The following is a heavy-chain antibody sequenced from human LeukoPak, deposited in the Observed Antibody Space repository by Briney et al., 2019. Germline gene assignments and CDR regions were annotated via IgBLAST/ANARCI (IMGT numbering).Heavy chain of an antibody. D-gene: IGHD4-23*01. CDR1: GFTFSSYG. J-gene: IGHJ4*02. Sequence: GGSLRLSCAASGFTFSSYGMHWVRQAPGKGLEWVAVISYDGSNKYYADSVKGRFTISRDNSKNTLYLQMNSLRAEDTAVYYCAKRGDYGGNSPFDCWGQGTLVTVSS. CDR3: AKRGDYGGNSPFDC. CDR2: ISYDGSNK. V-gene: IGHV3-30*18.